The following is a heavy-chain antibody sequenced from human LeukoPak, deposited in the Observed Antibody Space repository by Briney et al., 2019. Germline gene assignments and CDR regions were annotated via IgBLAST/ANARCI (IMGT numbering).Heavy chain of an antibody. CDR1: GFTFSSYS. CDR3: ARSSGYGGFDY. V-gene: IGHV3-21*01. D-gene: IGHD5-12*01. J-gene: IGHJ4*02. CDR2: ISTSSDYI. Sequence: GGSLRLSCAASGFTFSSYSMNWVRQAPGKGLDWVSSISTSSDYIYYADSVKGRFTISRDNAKNSLYLQMNSLRAEDTAVYYCARSSGYGGFDYWGQGTLVTVSS.